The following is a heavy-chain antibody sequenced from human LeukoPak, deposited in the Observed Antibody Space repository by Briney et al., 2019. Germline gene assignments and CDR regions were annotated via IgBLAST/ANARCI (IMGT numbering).Heavy chain of an antibody. D-gene: IGHD5-24*01. Sequence: ASVKVSCKASGYIFTGYHINWARQSPGQGLKWMGRINPNSGGTNYAQKFQGRITMTRDTSISTAYMELTRLRADDTAVSHCSRVVRDGYKTYYFDYWGQGTLVTVSS. CDR1: GYIFTGYH. V-gene: IGHV1-2*06. CDR2: INPNSGGT. J-gene: IGHJ4*02. CDR3: SRVVRDGYKTYYFDY.